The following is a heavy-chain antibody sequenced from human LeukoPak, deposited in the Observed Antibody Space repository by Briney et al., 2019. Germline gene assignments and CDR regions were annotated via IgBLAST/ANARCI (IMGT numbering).Heavy chain of an antibody. J-gene: IGHJ4*02. CDR3: ARPTFRSSPYLY. V-gene: IGHV3-7*01. Sequence: GGSLRLSCAASGFILSRYSMSWVRQAPGQGLEWVANINQDGSEKYYVDSVKGRFNISRDNTKNSLYLQMNSLRAEDTAVYYCARPTFRSSPYLYWGQGALVTVSS. D-gene: IGHD6-6*01. CDR2: INQDGSEK. CDR1: GFILSRYS.